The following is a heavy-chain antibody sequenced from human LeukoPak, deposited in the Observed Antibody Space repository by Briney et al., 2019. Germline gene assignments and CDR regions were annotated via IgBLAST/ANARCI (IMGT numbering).Heavy chain of an antibody. J-gene: IGHJ4*02. V-gene: IGHV3-21*01. D-gene: IGHD2-15*01. CDR2: ISSSSSYI. Sequence: GGSLRLSCAASGFTFSSYSMNWVRQAPGKGLEWVSSISSSSSYIYYAGSVKGRFTISRDNAKNSLYLQMNSLRAEDTAVYYCAREGRYCSGGSCYFGLDYWGQGTLVTVSS. CDR3: AREGRYCSGGSCYFGLDY. CDR1: GFTFSSYS.